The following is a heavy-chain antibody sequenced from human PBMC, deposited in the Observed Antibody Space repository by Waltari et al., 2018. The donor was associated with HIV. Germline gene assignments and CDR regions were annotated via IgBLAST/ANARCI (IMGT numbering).Heavy chain of an antibody. CDR3: ARGGKYGDYQYYFDS. D-gene: IGHD4-17*01. V-gene: IGHV3-30-3*01. CDR2: ISYDGSSE. CDR1: GFTFSSYN. Sequence: QEHLVESGGAVVQPGSSLRLSCAASGFTFSSYNMIWVRQAPGKGLEWVAVISYDGSSENYADFVKGRFPISRDNSENTLYLQMHSLRPEDTAVYYCARGGKYGDYQYYFDSWGHGTLVTVSP. J-gene: IGHJ4*01.